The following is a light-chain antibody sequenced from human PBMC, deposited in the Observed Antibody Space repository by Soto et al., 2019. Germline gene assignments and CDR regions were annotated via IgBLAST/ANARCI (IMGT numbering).Light chain of an antibody. J-gene: IGKJ1*01. CDR2: GAT. CDR1: QSISSY. Sequence: DIQMTQSPSSLSASIGDRCTITCRASQSISSYLNWYQQKPGKAPMLLISGATNLQSGVPPRFSGSGSRTDFTLTISSLQPEDFATYFCQQSFSVRSWTFGQGPQVE. CDR3: QQSFSVRSWT. V-gene: IGKV1-39*01.